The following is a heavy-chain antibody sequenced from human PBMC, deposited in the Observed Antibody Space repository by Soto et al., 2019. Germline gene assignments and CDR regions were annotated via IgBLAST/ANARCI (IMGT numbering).Heavy chain of an antibody. Sequence: SGPTLVNPTQTLTLTCTFSGFSLSTSGVAVCWIRHAPRKAPEWLAFIFWDDDKRYSPSLENRLTITKDTSKKQVVLTMTNMDTVETATYYCARIFDFWTGYYFSXWGRGTLFTVSX. V-gene: IGHV2-5*02. D-gene: IGHD3-3*01. CDR1: GFSLSTSGVA. J-gene: IGHJ4*02. CDR3: ARIFDFWTGYYFSX. CDR2: IFWDDDK.